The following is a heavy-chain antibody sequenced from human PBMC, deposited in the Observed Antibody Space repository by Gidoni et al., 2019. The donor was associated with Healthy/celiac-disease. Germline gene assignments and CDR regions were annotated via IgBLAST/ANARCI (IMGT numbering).Heavy chain of an antibody. Sequence: GRFTISRDNSKNTLYLQMNSLRAEDTAVYYCAKDRYSSSSNWNDRDWFGDYWGQGTLVTVSS. D-gene: IGHD6-6*01. CDR3: AKDRYSSSSNWNDRDWFGDY. J-gene: IGHJ4*02. V-gene: IGHV3-23*01.